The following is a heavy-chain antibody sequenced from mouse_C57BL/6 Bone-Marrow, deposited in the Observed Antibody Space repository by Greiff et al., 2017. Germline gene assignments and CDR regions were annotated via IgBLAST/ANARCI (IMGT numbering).Heavy chain of an antibody. Sequence: LQQSGAELVRPGASVKLSCKDSYFAFMDSDMHWVKQRPGHGLEWIGSFTIYSDATEYGENFQGKATLTANTSSSTAYLELSILTSEDSAVYYCARSGLLLGDFDVWGTGTTVTVSS. CDR2: FTIYSDAT. D-gene: IGHD1-1*01. V-gene: IGHV1-49*01. J-gene: IGHJ1*03. CDR1: YFAFMDSD. CDR3: ARSGLLLGDFDV.